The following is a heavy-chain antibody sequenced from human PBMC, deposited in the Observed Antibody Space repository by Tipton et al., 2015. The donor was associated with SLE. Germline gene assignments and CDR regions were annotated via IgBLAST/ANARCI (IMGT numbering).Heavy chain of an antibody. CDR3: AISSGSYYGEFDY. V-gene: IGHV5-51*03. CDR1: GYSFTNSW. J-gene: IGHJ4*02. Sequence: QLVQSGAEVKKPGEALQISCKTSGYSFTNSWIVWFRHMPGKGLECMGMIDPSDSDTRYNPSFQGQVTISADKSIATAYLQWSSLKASDTALYYCAISSGSYYGEFDYWGQGTLVTVSS. D-gene: IGHD1-26*01. CDR2: IDPSDSDT.